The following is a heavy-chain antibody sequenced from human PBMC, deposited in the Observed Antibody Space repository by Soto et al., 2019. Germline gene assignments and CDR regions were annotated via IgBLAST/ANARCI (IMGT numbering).Heavy chain of an antibody. D-gene: IGHD6-6*01. J-gene: IGHJ5*01. CDR2: IWYDVSNK. CDR3: ARDPLEYSSSRNWFDS. Sequence: GGSLRLSCAASGFTFSSYCMHWVRQAPGKGLEWVAVIWYDVSNKYYADSVKGRLTISRDNSKNTLYLQMNSLRAEDTAVYYCARDPLEYSSSRNWFDSWGQGTLVTVSS. CDR1: GFTFSSYC. V-gene: IGHV3-33*01.